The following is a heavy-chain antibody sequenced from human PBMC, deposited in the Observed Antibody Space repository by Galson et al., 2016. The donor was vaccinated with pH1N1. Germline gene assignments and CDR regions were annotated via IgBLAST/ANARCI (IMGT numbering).Heavy chain of an antibody. J-gene: IGHJ3*02. D-gene: IGHD4-17*01. CDR3: ARQYDFGDYRGNAFDI. V-gene: IGHV5-51*03. Sequence: QSGAEVKKPGESLKISCKASGSRFTHYWIAWVRQVPGKGLEWVGVVNPGGSTIRYSPPFQGQVTISSDKSINTAYLQWVSLKASDTATYYCARQYDFGDYRGNAFDIWGLGTMVIVSS. CDR1: GSRFTHYW. CDR2: VNPGGSTI.